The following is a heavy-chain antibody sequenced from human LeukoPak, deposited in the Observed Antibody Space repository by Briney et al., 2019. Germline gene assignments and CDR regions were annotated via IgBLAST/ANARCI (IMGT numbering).Heavy chain of an antibody. D-gene: IGHD5-18*01. Sequence: GSLRLSCAASGIIFSNYWMHWVRQVPGKGLVWVSRINRDGSSTSYADSVKGRFTISRDNAKNTLYLQLNSLRAEDTAVYYCARGGGYSYGSFDYWGQGTLVTVSS. CDR3: ARGGGYSYGSFDY. V-gene: IGHV3-74*01. CDR1: GIIFSNYW. CDR2: INRDGSST. J-gene: IGHJ4*02.